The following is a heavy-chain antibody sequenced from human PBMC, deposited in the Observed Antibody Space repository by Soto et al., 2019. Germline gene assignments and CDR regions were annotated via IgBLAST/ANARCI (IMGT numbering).Heavy chain of an antibody. J-gene: IGHJ4*02. D-gene: IGHD3-22*01. CDR2: IYYSGST. CDR1: GGSISSGGYY. V-gene: IGHV4-31*03. Sequence: SETLSLTCTVSGGSISSGGYYWSWIRQHPGKGLEWIGYIYYSGSTYYNPSLKSRVTISVDTSKNQFSLKLSSVTAADTAVYYCARSNYYDSKVLDYWGQGTLVTVSS. CDR3: ARSNYYDSKVLDY.